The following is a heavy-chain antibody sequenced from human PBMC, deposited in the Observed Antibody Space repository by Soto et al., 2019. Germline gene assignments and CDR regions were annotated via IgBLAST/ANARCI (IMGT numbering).Heavy chain of an antibody. V-gene: IGHV1-69*01. Sequence: QVQLVQSGAEVKKPGSSVKVSCKASGGTFSSYAISWVRQAPGQGLEWMGGIIPIFGTANYAQKFQGRVTITADESTSTAYMELSSLRSEDTAVYYCAQSYSNYVYYYYYGMDVWGQGTTVTVS. D-gene: IGHD4-4*01. CDR1: GGTFSSYA. J-gene: IGHJ6*02. CDR3: AQSYSNYVYYYYYGMDV. CDR2: IIPIFGTA.